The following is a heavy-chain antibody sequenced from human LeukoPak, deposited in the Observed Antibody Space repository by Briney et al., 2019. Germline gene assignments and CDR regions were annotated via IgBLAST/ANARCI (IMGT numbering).Heavy chain of an antibody. CDR3: AHYGDYRFLYYFDY. CDR2: IYWNADN. J-gene: IGHJ4*02. V-gene: IGHV2-5*01. CDR1: GFSLTTSGVG. D-gene: IGHD4-11*01. Sequence: SGPTLVNPTQTLTLTCTFSGFSLTTSGVGVGWIRQPPGRALEWLALIYWNADNRYSPSLKSRLTITKDTSKNQVLLTMANMGPVDTATYYCAHYGDYRFLYYFDYWGQGTLVTVSS.